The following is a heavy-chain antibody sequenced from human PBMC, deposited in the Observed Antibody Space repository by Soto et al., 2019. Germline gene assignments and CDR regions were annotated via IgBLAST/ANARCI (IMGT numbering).Heavy chain of an antibody. D-gene: IGHD3-3*01. CDR2: IYYSGST. V-gene: IGHV4-39*01. CDR1: GGSISSSSYY. J-gene: IGHJ6*02. CDR3: ARRRKGGFWSGYDMDV. Sequence: SETLSLTCTVSGGSISSSSYYWGWIRQPPGKGLEWIGSIYYSGSTYYNPSLKSRVTISVDTSKNQFSLKLSSVTAADTAVYYCARRRKGGFWSGYDMDVWGQGTTVTVSS.